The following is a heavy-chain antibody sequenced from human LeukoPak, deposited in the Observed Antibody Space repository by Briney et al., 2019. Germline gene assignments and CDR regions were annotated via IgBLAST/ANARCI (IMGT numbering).Heavy chain of an antibody. V-gene: IGHV3-23*01. Sequence: GGSLRLSCAASGFTFSSYAMSWVRQAPGKGLEWVSGISGSGGSTYYAGSVKGRFTISRDNSKNTLYLQMNSLRAEDTAVYYCAKWKTDSSGWFDYWGQGTLVTVSS. J-gene: IGHJ4*02. CDR1: GFTFSSYA. CDR3: AKWKTDSSGWFDY. CDR2: ISGSGGST. D-gene: IGHD6-19*01.